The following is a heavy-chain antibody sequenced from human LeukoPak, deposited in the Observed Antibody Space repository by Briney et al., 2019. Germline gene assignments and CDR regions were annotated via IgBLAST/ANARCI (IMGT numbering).Heavy chain of an antibody. CDR1: GRSFSDYD. D-gene: IGHD1-1*01. CDR2: INQSGAT. J-gene: IGHJ4*02. CDR3: ATDEPVKTGPTRASFDY. V-gene: IGHV4-34*01. Sequence: SETLSLTCSVYGRSFSDYDCSWVRQAPGRGLQWIGEINQSGATNCDPSLKSRVTMSIDASKSQVSLSLRSVTAADTAVYFCATDEPVKTGPTRASFDYWGQGILVSVSS.